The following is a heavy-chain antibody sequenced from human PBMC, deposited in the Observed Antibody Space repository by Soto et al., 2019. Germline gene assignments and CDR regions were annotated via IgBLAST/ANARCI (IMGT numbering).Heavy chain of an antibody. Sequence: SETLSLTCTVSGGSVSSGSYYWSWIRQPPGKGLEWIGYIYYSGSTNYNPSLKSRVTISVDTSKNQFSLKLSSVTAADTAVYYCARSSTQPVVTPLAFDICGQGTMVTVSS. D-gene: IGHD2-21*02. CDR3: ARSSTQPVVTPLAFDI. CDR2: IYYSGST. V-gene: IGHV4-61*01. CDR1: GGSVSSGSYY. J-gene: IGHJ3*02.